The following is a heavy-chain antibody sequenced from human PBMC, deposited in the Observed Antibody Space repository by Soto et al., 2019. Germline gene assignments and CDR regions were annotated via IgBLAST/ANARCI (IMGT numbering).Heavy chain of an antibody. CDR2: INHSGST. J-gene: IGHJ4*02. CDR3: ARPYYYDSSGYYRLYYFDY. CDR1: GGSFSGYY. Sequence: SETLSLTCAVYGGSFSGYYWSWIRQPPGKGLEWIGEINHSGSTNYNPSLKSRVTISVDTSKNQFSLKLSSVTAADTAVYYCARPYYYDSSGYYRLYYFDYWGQGTLVTVSS. D-gene: IGHD3-22*01. V-gene: IGHV4-34*01.